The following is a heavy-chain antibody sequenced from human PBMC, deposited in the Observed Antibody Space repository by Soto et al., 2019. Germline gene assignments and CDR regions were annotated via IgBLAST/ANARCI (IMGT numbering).Heavy chain of an antibody. Sequence: ASVKVSCKASGYTFTGYYMHWVRQAPGQGLEWMGWINPNSGGTNYAQKFQGRVTMTRDTSISTAYMELSRLRSDDTAVYYCARDGSYCSSTSCYPRDWFDPWGQGTLVTVSS. CDR2: INPNSGGT. V-gene: IGHV1-2*02. J-gene: IGHJ5*02. CDR3: ARDGSYCSSTSCYPRDWFDP. D-gene: IGHD2-2*01. CDR1: GYTFTGYY.